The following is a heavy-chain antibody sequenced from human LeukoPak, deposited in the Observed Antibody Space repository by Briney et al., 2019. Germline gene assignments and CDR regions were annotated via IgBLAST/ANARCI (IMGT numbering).Heavy chain of an antibody. D-gene: IGHD2/OR15-2a*01. CDR3: ARGNFSAYDI. V-gene: IGHV3-33*08. CDR1: GFTFSSYG. CDR2: IWYDGSNK. J-gene: IGHJ3*02. Sequence: GGSLRLSCAASGFTFSSYGMNWVRQAPGKGLEWVAVIWYDGSNKYYADFVKGRFIISRDNSKNTLYLQMNSLRAEDTAVYHCARGNFSAYDIWGQGTMVTVSS.